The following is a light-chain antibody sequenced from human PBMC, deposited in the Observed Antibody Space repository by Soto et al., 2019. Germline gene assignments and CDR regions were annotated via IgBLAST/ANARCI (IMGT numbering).Light chain of an antibody. CDR1: SSDVGAFNY. V-gene: IGLV2-11*01. CDR3: CSYAGTYTFV. CDR2: DVT. Sequence: QSVLTQPRSVSGSPGQSVTISCTGTSSDVGAFNYVSWYQQHPGKAPKLIIYDVTKRPSGVHDRFSGSKSGNTASLTISGLQADDEGDYYCCSYAGTYTFVFGGGTKLTVL. J-gene: IGLJ2*01.